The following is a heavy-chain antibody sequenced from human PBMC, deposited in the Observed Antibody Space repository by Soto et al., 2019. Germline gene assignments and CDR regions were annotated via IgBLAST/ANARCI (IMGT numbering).Heavy chain of an antibody. CDR2: IYYSGST. CDR3: ARRYGGNLDY. J-gene: IGHJ4*02. CDR1: GGSIRRGGFS. Sequence: SETLFPTCTVSGGSIRRGGFSWSLIRQPPGKGLEWIGYIYYSGSTYYNPSLKSRVTISVDTSKNQFSLKLSSVTAADTAVYYCARRYGGNLDYWGQGTLVTVSS. V-gene: IGHV4-30-4*01. D-gene: IGHD2-15*01.